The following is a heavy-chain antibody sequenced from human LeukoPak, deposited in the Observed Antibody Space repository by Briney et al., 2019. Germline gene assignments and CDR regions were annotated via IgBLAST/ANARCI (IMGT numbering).Heavy chain of an antibody. V-gene: IGHV5-51*01. CDR1: GYCFTSYW. CDR2: IYPGDSDT. D-gene: IGHD1-1*01. CDR3: ARAQPNWFDP. J-gene: IGHJ5*02. Sequence: GGSLKISCKGSGYCFTSYWIGWVRQMPGKDLEWMGIIYPGDSDTRYSPSFQGHVTISADKSISTAYLQWSSMKVSDTVMYYCARAQPNWFDPWGQGTLVTVSS.